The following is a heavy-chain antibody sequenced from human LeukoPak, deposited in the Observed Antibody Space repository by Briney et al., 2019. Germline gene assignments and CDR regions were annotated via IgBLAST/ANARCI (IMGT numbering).Heavy chain of an antibody. J-gene: IGHJ6*02. CDR1: GFTFSSYG. D-gene: IGHD6-13*01. CDR2: ISYDGSNK. CDR3: AKAYSSRDYYYGMDV. V-gene: IGHV3-30*18. Sequence: PGGSLRLSCAASGFTFSSYGMRWFRQAPGKGLEGVAVISYDGSNKYYADSVKGRFTISRDNSKNTLYLQMNSLRAEDTAVYYCAKAYSSRDYYYGMDVWGQGNTVTVSS.